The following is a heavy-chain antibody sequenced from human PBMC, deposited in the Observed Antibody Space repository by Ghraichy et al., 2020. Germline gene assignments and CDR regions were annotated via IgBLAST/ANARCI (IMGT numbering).Heavy chain of an antibody. CDR3: AKEDYGSGSYYTLTFDY. V-gene: IGHV3-23*01. Sequence: GGSLRLSCAASGFTFSNYAMSWVRQAPGKGLEWVSSITDGGGGTDYADSVKGRFTISRDNSKKTLYLQMNSLTAEDTAVYYCAKEDYGSGSYYTLTFDYWGQGTLVTVSS. J-gene: IGHJ4*02. CDR1: GFTFSNYA. D-gene: IGHD3-10*01. CDR2: ITDGGGGT.